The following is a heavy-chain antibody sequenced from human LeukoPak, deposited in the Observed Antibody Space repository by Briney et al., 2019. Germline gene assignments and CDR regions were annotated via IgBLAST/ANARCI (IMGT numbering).Heavy chain of an antibody. CDR3: AKIILGATPPSGFDY. CDR1: GFTFSSYG. J-gene: IGHJ4*02. Sequence: PGGSLRLSCAASGFTFSSYGMHWVRQAPGKGLEWVAFIRYDGSNKCYADSVKGRFTISRDNSKNTLYLQMNSLRAEDTAVYYCAKIILGATPPSGFDYWGQGTLVTVSS. D-gene: IGHD1-26*01. CDR2: IRYDGSNK. V-gene: IGHV3-30*02.